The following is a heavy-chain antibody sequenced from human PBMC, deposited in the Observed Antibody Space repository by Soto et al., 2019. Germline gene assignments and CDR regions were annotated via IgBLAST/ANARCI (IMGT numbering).Heavy chain of an antibody. V-gene: IGHV1-18*01. Sequence: ASVKVSCKASGYTFTSYGISWVRQAPGQGLEWMGWISAYNGNTNYAQKLQGRVTMTTDTSTSTAYMELRSLRSDDTAVYYCARDPPGGYFYYYYYMDVWGKGTTVTVSS. CDR2: ISAYNGNT. J-gene: IGHJ6*03. CDR3: ARDPPGGYFYYYYYMDV. CDR1: GYTFTSYG. D-gene: IGHD3-10*01.